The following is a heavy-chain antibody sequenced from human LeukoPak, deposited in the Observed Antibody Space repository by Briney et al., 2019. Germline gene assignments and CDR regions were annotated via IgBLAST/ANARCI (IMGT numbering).Heavy chain of an antibody. D-gene: IGHD3-3*01. CDR2: ITPIFGTA. CDR3: ARGGYGEWLLRYNWFDP. V-gene: IGHV1-69*13. J-gene: IGHJ5*02. Sequence: ASVKVSCKASGGTFSSYAISWVRQAPGQGLEWMGGITPIFGTANYAQKFQGRVTITADESTSTAYMELSSLRSEDTAVYYCARGGYGEWLLRYNWFDPWGQGTLVTVSS. CDR1: GGTFSSYA.